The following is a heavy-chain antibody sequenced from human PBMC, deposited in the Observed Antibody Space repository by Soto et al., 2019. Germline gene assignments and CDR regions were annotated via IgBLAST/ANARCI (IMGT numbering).Heavy chain of an antibody. CDR3: TSLIIGWYV. D-gene: IGHD6-19*01. J-gene: IGHJ4*02. V-gene: IGHV3-73*01. Sequence: GSLRLSCAASGFTFSGSAMHVVRQPAGKGLEWVGRSRSKANSYATAYAPSVKGRLTISRDDSKTTAYLQMNSLKTEDTAVYYCTSLIIGWYVWGQGTLVTVSS. CDR1: GFTFSGSA. CDR2: SRSKANSYAT.